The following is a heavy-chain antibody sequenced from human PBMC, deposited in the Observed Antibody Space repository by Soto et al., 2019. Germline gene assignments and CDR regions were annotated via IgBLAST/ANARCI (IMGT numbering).Heavy chain of an antibody. CDR1: GYSISSSNW. J-gene: IGHJ6*02. CDR2: IYHSGST. CDR3: ARDQGRDFWSGYEWDYYYGMDV. V-gene: IGHV4-4*02. D-gene: IGHD3-3*01. Sequence: PSETLSNTCAVCGYSISSSNWWSWVRQPPGKGLEWIGEIYHSGSTNYNPSLKSRVTISVDKSKNQFSLKLSSVTAADTAVYYCARDQGRDFWSGYEWDYYYGMDVWGQGTTVTVSS.